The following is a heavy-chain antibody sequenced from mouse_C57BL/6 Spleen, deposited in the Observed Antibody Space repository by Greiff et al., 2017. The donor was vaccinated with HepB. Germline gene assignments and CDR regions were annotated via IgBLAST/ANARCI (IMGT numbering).Heavy chain of an antibody. D-gene: IGHD1-2*01. CDR3: ARAGYYGLYAMDY. V-gene: IGHV5-17*01. Sequence: DVMLVESGGGLVKPGGSLKLSCAASGFTFSDYGMHWVRQAPEKGLEWVAYISSGSSTIYYADTVKGRFTISRDNAKNTLFLQMTSLRSEDTAMYYCARAGYYGLYAMDYWGQGTSVTVSS. CDR2: ISSGSSTI. CDR1: GFTFSDYG. J-gene: IGHJ4*01.